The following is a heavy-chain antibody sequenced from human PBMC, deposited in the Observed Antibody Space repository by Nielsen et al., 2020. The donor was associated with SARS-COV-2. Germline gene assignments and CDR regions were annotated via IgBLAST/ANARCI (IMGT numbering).Heavy chain of an antibody. Sequence: SETLSLTCTVSGGSISSSSYYWGWIRQPPGKGLEWIGSIYYSGSTYYNPSLKSRVTISVDTSKNQFSLKLSPVTAADTAVYHCARVVGLGWFIDFWGQGTMVTVSS. D-gene: IGHD6-19*01. CDR1: GGSISSSSYY. J-gene: IGHJ3*01. V-gene: IGHV4-39*07. CDR3: ARVVGLGWFIDF. CDR2: IYYSGST.